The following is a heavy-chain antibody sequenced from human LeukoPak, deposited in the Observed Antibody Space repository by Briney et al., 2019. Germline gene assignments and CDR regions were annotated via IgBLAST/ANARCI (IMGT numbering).Heavy chain of an antibody. CDR2: IRYDGSNK. V-gene: IGHV3-30*02. CDR1: GFTFSSYG. Sequence: GGSLRPSCAASGFTFSSYGMHWVRQAPGKGLEWVAFIRYDGSNKYYADSVKGRFTISRDNSKNTLYLQMNSLRAEDTAVYYCVRGPIIAVAGFDYWGQGTLVTVSS. D-gene: IGHD6-19*01. J-gene: IGHJ4*02. CDR3: VRGPIIAVAGFDY.